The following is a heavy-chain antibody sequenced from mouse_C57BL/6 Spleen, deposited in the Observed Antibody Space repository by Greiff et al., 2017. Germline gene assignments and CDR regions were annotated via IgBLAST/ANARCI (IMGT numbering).Heavy chain of an antibody. CDR2: INPNNGGT. CDR1: GYTFTDYN. Sequence: VQLKESGPELVKPGASVKIPCKASGYTFTDYNMDWVKQSHGKSLEWIGDINPNNGGTIYNQKFKGKATLTVDKSSSTAYMELRSLTSEDTAVDYCATYYDYDGFAYWGQGTLVTVSA. CDR3: ATYYDYDGFAY. V-gene: IGHV1-18*01. D-gene: IGHD2-4*01. J-gene: IGHJ3*01.